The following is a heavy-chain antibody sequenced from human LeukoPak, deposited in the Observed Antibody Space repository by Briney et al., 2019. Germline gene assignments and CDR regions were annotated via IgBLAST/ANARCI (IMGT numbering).Heavy chain of an antibody. CDR3: AKYGKSGWSIDN. Sequence: PSETLSLTCTVSGGSISSSSYYWGWIRQPPGKGLEWIGSIYYSGSTYYNPSLKSRVTISVDTSKNQFSLKLSSVTAADTAVYFCAKYGKSGWSIDNWGQGTLVTVSS. J-gene: IGHJ4*02. V-gene: IGHV4-39*01. CDR2: IYYSGST. D-gene: IGHD6-19*01. CDR1: GGSISSSSYY.